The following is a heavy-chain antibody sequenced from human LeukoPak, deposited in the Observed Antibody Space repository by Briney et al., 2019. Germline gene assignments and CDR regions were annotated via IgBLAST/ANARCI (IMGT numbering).Heavy chain of an antibody. J-gene: IGHJ4*02. CDR3: AREGPRGNSQFDY. CDR1: GFTFSNYG. CDR2: IWYDGSNK. D-gene: IGHD2/OR15-2a*01. Sequence: PGGSLRLSCAASGFTFSNYGMHWVRQAPGKGLEWVALIWYDGSNKYYTDSVKGRLTISRDNSKDTLFLQMNSLRAEDTAVYYCAREGPRGNSQFDYWGQGTLVPVSS. V-gene: IGHV3-33*01.